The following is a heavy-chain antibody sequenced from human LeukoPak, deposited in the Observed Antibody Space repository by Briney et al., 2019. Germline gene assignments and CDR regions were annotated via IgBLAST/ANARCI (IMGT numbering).Heavy chain of an antibody. Sequence: GGSLRLSCAASGFTFSSYGIHWVRQAPGKGLEWVAFIRYDGSNKYYADSVKGRFTISRDNSKNTLYLQMNSLRAEDTAVYYCARVGYDILTGYPIYGMDVWGQGTTVTVSS. V-gene: IGHV3-30*02. CDR3: ARVGYDILTGYPIYGMDV. D-gene: IGHD3-9*01. CDR1: GFTFSSYG. J-gene: IGHJ6*02. CDR2: IRYDGSNK.